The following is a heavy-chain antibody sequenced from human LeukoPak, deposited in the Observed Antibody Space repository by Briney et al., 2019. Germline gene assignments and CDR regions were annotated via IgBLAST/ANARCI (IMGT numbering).Heavy chain of an antibody. CDR1: GGSINSYY. D-gene: IGHD2-2*01. V-gene: IGHV4-59*01. Sequence: SETLSLTCTVSGGSINSYYWSWVRQPPGKGLEWIGYIYYSGSTNYNPSLKSRVSISVDTSKNQFSPKLSSVTAADTAVYYCARGKRPKYCSSTSCYRTYFDYWGQGTLVTVSS. CDR2: IYYSGST. J-gene: IGHJ4*02. CDR3: ARGKRPKYCSSTSCYRTYFDY.